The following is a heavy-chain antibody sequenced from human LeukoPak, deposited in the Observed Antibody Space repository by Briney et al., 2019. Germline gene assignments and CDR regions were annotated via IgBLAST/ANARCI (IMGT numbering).Heavy chain of an antibody. D-gene: IGHD3-10*01. J-gene: IGHJ6*02. CDR3: ARDRAPELWFGECIIGYYYYGMDV. CDR1: GGSISSGGYY. CDR2: IYYSGST. Sequence: SQTLSLTCTVSGGSISSGGYYWSWIRQHPGKGLEWIGYIYYSGSTYYNPSLKSRVTMSVDTSKNQFSLKLSSVTAADTAVYYCARDRAPELWFGECIIGYYYYGMDVWGQGTTVTVSS. V-gene: IGHV4-31*03.